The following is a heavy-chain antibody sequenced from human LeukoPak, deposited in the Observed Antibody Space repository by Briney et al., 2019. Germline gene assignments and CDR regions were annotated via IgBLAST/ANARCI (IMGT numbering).Heavy chain of an antibody. CDR1: GFTFSSYS. Sequence: GGSLRLSCAASGFTFSSYSMNWVRQAPGKGLEWVSYISSSSSTIYYADSVKGRFTISRDNAKNSLYLQMNSLRAEDTAVYYCARDPSSYCGGDCSIFDYWGQGTLVTVSS. CDR2: ISSSSSTI. J-gene: IGHJ4*02. D-gene: IGHD2-21*02. V-gene: IGHV3-48*01. CDR3: ARDPSSYCGGDCSIFDY.